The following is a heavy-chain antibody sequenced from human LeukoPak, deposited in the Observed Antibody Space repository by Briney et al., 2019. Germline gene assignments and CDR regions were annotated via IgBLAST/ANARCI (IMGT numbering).Heavy chain of an antibody. CDR3: AGDLLIVVVPAAMATPNYGMDV. CDR1: GYTFTSYG. J-gene: IGHJ6*02. V-gene: IGHV1-18*01. Sequence: ASVKVSCKASGYTFTSYGISWVRQAPGQGLEWMGWISAYNGNTNYAQKLQGRVTMTTDTSTSTAYMELRSLRSDDTAVYYCAGDLLIVVVPAAMATPNYGMDVWGQGTTVTVSS. D-gene: IGHD2-2*01. CDR2: ISAYNGNT.